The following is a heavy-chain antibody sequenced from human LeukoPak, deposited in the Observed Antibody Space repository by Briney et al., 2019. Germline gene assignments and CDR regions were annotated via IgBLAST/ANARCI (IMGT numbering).Heavy chain of an antibody. Sequence: GGSLRLSCAASGFTFSSYAMNWVRQAPGKGLEWVSGISGSGGRTYNADSVKGRFTISRDNSKNTLYLQMNSLRAEDTAVYYCAKDLTLYGDFPYFDYWGRGTLVTVPS. D-gene: IGHD2-21*01. CDR2: ISGSGGRT. J-gene: IGHJ4*02. CDR1: GFTFSSYA. V-gene: IGHV3-23*01. CDR3: AKDLTLYGDFPYFDY.